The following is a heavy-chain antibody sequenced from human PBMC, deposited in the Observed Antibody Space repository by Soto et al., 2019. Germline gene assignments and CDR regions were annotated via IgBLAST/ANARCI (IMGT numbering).Heavy chain of an antibody. CDR1: GFSLSTSAMG. CDR2: IYWDDEK. D-gene: IGHD1-1*01. CDR3: AHRGTGNTFDY. Sequence: QITLKESGPTLVKPTQTLTLTCTFSGFSLSTSAMGVGWIRQPPGKALEWLALIYWDDEKRYSPSLKNRLTITKDAPRNQVVLTMTNMDPVDTATYYCAHRGTGNTFDYWGQGTLVTVPS. V-gene: IGHV2-5*02. J-gene: IGHJ4*02.